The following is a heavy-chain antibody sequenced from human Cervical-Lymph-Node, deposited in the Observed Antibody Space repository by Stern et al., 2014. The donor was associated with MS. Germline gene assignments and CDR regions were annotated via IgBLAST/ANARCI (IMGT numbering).Heavy chain of an antibody. CDR2: IYYSGNT. CDR1: GGSISSGGYS. Sequence: QLQASGPGLVKHSQTLSLTCTVSGGSISSGGYSWSCLRQHPGKHLEWIGSIYYSGNTYYNPSLKSLLTISVDTSKNQVSLKLSSVTAADTAVYYCARGSSWYGLDVWGPGTTVTVSS. J-gene: IGHJ6*02. V-gene: IGHV4-31*01. D-gene: IGHD6-13*01. CDR3: ARGSSWYGLDV.